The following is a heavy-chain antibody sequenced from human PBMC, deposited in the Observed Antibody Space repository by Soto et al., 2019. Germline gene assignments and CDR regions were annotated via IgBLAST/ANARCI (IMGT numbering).Heavy chain of an antibody. CDR3: AREWGHYYDSSGYYFYDAFDI. CDR2: INSDGSST. V-gene: IGHV3-74*01. CDR1: GFTFSSYW. Sequence: EVQLVESGGGLVQPGGSLRLSCAASGFTFSSYWMHWVRQAPGKGLVWVSRINSDGSSTSYADYVKGRFTISRDNAKNTLYLQMNSLRAEDTAVYYCAREWGHYYDSSGYYFYDAFDIWGQGTMVTVSS. J-gene: IGHJ3*02. D-gene: IGHD3-22*01.